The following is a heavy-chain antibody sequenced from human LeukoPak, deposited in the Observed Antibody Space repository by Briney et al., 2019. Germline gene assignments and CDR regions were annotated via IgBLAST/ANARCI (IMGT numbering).Heavy chain of an antibody. V-gene: IGHV1-18*01. CDR2: ISVYNGNT. D-gene: IGHD3-10*01. CDR1: GYTFTSYG. J-gene: IGHJ4*02. CDR3: VKGKKGLLFVRGVDFDD. Sequence: ASVKVSCKASGYTFTSYGISWVRQAPGQGLEWMGWISVYNGNTNYAQKLQGRVTMTTDTSTNTAYMELRSLGSDDTAVYYCVKGKKGLLFVRGVDFDDWGQGTLVTVSS.